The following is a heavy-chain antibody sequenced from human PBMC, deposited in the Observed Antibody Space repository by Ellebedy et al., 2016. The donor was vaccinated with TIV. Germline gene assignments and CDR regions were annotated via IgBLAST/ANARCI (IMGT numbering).Heavy chain of an antibody. J-gene: IGHJ5*02. CDR1: GFTFSDYY. V-gene: IGHV3-11*04. CDR2: ISSSGSTI. CDR3: ARDLSALGLFDP. Sequence: GESLKISCAASGFTFSDYYMSWIRQAPGKGLEWVSYISSSGSTIYYADSVKGRFTISRDNAKNSLYLKMNSLRAEDTAVYYCARDLSALGLFDPWGQGTLVTVSS.